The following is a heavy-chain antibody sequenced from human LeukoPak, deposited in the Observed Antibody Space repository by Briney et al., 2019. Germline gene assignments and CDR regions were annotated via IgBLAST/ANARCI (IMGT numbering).Heavy chain of an antibody. J-gene: IGHJ6*03. CDR2: IYYSGST. CDR1: GYSISSGYY. D-gene: IGHD5-24*01. V-gene: IGHV4-38-2*02. CDR3: ARDTGDGYTPPNYYYYMDV. Sequence: SETLSLTCTVSGYSISSGYYWGWIRQPPGKGLEWIGYIYYSGSTNYNPSLKSRVTISVDTSKNQFSLKLSSVTAADTAVYYCARDTGDGYTPPNYYYYMDVWGKGTMVTVPS.